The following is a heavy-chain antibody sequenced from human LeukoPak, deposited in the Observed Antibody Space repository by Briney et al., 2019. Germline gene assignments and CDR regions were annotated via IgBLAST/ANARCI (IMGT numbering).Heavy chain of an antibody. CDR2: IIPLLTRP. V-gene: IGHV1-69*13. CDR3: AIVPKTGMPAIT. J-gene: IGHJ5*02. Sequence: SVKVSCKTSGGSINNYGINWVRQAPGQGLEWMGMIIPLLTRPKYAKKFQGRVTITADESADTAYMEVSRLTSEDTAVFFCAIVPKTGMPAITWGPGTLVSVPS. CDR1: GGSINNYG. D-gene: IGHD6-6*01.